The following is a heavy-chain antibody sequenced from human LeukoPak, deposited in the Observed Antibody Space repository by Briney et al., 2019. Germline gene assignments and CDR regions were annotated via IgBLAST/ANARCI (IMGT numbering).Heavy chain of an antibody. V-gene: IGHV3-30*02. D-gene: IGHD6-6*01. CDR3: ARVTQYSSSYILFPPRYYFDY. CDR1: GFTFSSYG. Sequence: GGSLRLSCAASGFTFSSYGMHWVRQAPGKGLEWVAFIRYDGSNKYYADSVKGRFTISRDNSKNTLYLQMNSLRAEDTAVYYCARVTQYSSSYILFPPRYYFDYWGQGTLVTVSS. CDR2: IRYDGSNK. J-gene: IGHJ4*02.